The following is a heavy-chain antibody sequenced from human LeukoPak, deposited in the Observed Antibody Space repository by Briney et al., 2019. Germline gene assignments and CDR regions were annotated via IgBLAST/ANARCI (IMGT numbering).Heavy chain of an antibody. D-gene: IGHD3-10*01. CDR3: ARGSVTMVRGVIIY. CDR1: GGSFSGYY. J-gene: IGHJ4*02. Sequence: SETLSLTCAVYGGSFSGYYWSWIRQPPGTGLDWIGEINHSGSTNYNPSLKSRVTISVDTSKNQFSLKLSSVTAADTAVYYCARGSVTMVRGVIIYWGQGTLVTVSS. V-gene: IGHV4-34*01. CDR2: INHSGST.